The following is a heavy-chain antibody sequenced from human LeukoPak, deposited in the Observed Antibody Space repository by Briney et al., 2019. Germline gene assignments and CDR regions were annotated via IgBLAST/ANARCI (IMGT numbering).Heavy chain of an antibody. V-gene: IGHV4-34*01. CDR2: INHSRGT. D-gene: IGHD2-2*01. CDR1: GGSFSYAF. CDR3: ARDVVVVPAAIHYGMDV. Sequence: SETLCLTHAVHGGSFSYAFWGWVPQPPGNGLDRIGEINHSRGTYYKPALKSRVTISVDTSKNQFSLNLSSVTAADTAVYSCARDVVVVPAAIHYGMDVWGQGTTVTVSS. J-gene: IGHJ6*02.